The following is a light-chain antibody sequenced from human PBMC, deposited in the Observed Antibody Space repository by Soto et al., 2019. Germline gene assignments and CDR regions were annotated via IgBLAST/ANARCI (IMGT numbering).Light chain of an antibody. J-gene: IGKJ1*01. V-gene: IGKV3-15*01. CDR2: GAS. CDR1: QSVSSN. CDR3: KQYNNWPRWT. Sequence: EIVMTQSPATLSASPGERATLSCRASQSVSSNLAWYQQKPGQAPRLLIYGASTRATGIPTRFSGSGSGTEITLTISSLQPEDFAVYYCKQYNNWPRWTFGQGTEVEIK.